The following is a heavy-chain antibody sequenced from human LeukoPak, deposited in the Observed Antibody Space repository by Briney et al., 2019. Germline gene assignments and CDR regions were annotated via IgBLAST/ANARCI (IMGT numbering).Heavy chain of an antibody. CDR2: SDPEDGET. J-gene: IGHJ2*01. CDR1: GSTLSDLS. Sequence: GASVKVSCKVSGSTLSDLSIHWVRQAPGKGLEYAGGSDPEDGETFHAQNFQGRITMTEDTSIDTAYMELSSLRSEDTAVYYCVTDRARLFWYFDLWGRGTLVTVSS. V-gene: IGHV1-24*01. D-gene: IGHD2-21*02. CDR3: VTDRARLFWYFDL.